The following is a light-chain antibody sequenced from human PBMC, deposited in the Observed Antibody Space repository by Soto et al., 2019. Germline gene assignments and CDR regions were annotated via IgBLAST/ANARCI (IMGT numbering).Light chain of an antibody. Sequence: QSALTQPASVSGSPGQSITISCTGTSSDDGTYNFVSWYQQHPGKAPKLMIYEVSSRPSGVSNRFSGSKSGNTASLTISGLQAEDEADYYCSSYSSTSTPWVFGGGTKLTGL. CDR2: EVS. V-gene: IGLV2-14*01. CDR1: SSDDGTYNF. CDR3: SSYSSTSTPWV. J-gene: IGLJ3*02.